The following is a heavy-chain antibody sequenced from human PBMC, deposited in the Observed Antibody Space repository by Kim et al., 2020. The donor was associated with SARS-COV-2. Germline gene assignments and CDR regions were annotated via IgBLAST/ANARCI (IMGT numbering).Heavy chain of an antibody. D-gene: IGHD6-13*01. CDR1: GGSFSGYY. CDR3: ARGYPGIAAAGMGY. V-gene: IGHV4-34*01. Sequence: SETLSLTCAVYGGSFSGYYWSWIRQPPGKGLEWIGEINHSGSTNYNPSLKSRVTISVDTSKNQFSLKLSSVTAADTAVYYCARGYPGIAAAGMGYWGQGTLVTVSS. CDR2: INHSGST. J-gene: IGHJ4*02.